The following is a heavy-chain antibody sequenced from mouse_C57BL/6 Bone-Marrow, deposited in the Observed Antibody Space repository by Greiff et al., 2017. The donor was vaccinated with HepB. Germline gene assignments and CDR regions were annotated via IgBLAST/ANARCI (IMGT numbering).Heavy chain of an antibody. CDR3: ARDGSSYRYFDV. J-gene: IGHJ1*01. Sequence: EVKLVESGGGLVQPGGSRKLSCAASGFTFSSFGMHWVRQAPGKGLEWVAYISSGSSTIYYADTVKGRFTISRDNPKNTLFLQMTSLRSEDTAMYYCARDGSSYRYFDVWGAGTTVTVSS. CDR2: ISSGSSTI. CDR1: GFTFSSFG. D-gene: IGHD1-1*01. V-gene: IGHV5-17*02.